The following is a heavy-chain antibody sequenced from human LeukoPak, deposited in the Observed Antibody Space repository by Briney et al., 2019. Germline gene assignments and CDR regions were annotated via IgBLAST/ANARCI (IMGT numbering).Heavy chain of an antibody. CDR3: ARDQNAPAKYYFDY. Sequence: GGSLRLSCAASGFTFSSHAMHWVRQAPGKGLEWVAVIANDGRDKHHADSVKGRFTISRDNSKNTLYVQMNSLRAEDTAVYYCARDQNAPAKYYFDYWGQGTLVTVSS. CDR2: IANDGRDK. D-gene: IGHD2-15*01. V-gene: IGHV3-30*04. CDR1: GFTFSSHA. J-gene: IGHJ4*02.